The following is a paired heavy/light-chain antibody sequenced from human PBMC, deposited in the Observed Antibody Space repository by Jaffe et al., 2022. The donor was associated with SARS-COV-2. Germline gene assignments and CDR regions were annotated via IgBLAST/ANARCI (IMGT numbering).Heavy chain of an antibody. CDR2: ISYDGSNK. CDR1: GFTFSSYA. V-gene: IGHV3-30*04. Sequence: QVQLVESGGGVVQPGRSLRLSCAASGFTFSSYAMHWVRQAPGKGLEWVAVISYDGSNKYYADSVKGRFTISRDNSKNTLYLQMNSLRAEDTAVYYCARVTRGRYCSSTSCYGYYMDVWGKGTTVTVSS. CDR3: ARVTRGRYCSSTSCYGYYMDV. D-gene: IGHD2-2*01. J-gene: IGHJ6*03.
Light chain of an antibody. V-gene: IGKV1-33*01. Sequence: DIQMTQSPSSLSASVGDRVTITCQASQDISNYLNWYQQKPGKAPKLLIYDASNLETGVPSRFSGSGSGTDFTFTISSLQPEDIATYYCQQYDNLPGFTFGPGTKVDIK. CDR2: DAS. CDR3: QQYDNLPGFT. J-gene: IGKJ3*01. CDR1: QDISNY.